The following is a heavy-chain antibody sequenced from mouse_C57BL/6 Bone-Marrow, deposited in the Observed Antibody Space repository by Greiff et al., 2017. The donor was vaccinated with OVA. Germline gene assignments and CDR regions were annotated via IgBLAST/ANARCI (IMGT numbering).Heavy chain of an antibody. CDR2: ISSGGSYT. Sequence: EVHLVESGGDLVKPGGSLKLSCAASGFTFSSYGMSWVRQTPDKRLEWVATISSGGSYTYYPDSVKGRFTISRDNAKNTLYLQMSSLKSEDTAMYYCARHGVYYGSTWFAYWGQGTLVTVSA. V-gene: IGHV5-6*01. CDR1: GFTFSSYG. CDR3: ARHGVYYGSTWFAY. D-gene: IGHD1-1*01. J-gene: IGHJ3*01.